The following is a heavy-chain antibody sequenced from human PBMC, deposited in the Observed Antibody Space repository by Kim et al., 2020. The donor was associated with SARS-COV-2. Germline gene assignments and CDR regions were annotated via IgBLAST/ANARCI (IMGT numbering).Heavy chain of an antibody. Sequence: GGSLRLSCAASGFTFSSYEMNWVRQAPGKGLEWVSYISSSGSTIYYADSVKGRFTISRDNAKNSLYLQMNSLRAEDTAVYFCAREGMATTPFDYWGQGTLGTVSS. CDR3: AREGMATTPFDY. V-gene: IGHV3-48*03. CDR1: GFTFSSYE. D-gene: IGHD5-12*01. CDR2: ISSSGSTI. J-gene: IGHJ4*02.